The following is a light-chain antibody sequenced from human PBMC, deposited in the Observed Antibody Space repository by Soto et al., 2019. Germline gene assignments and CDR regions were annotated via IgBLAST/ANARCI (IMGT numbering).Light chain of an antibody. CDR1: QNIYYN. CDR2: RAS. CDR3: LQYHNLWA. J-gene: IGKJ1*01. V-gene: IGKV3-15*01. Sequence: ILMTQSPATVSVSPGESATLSCRASQNIYYNVAWYPHSPGQAPRLLIYRASTRAPGVPARFSGSGSGTEVTLTSSRLQPEDFTVYSCLQYHNLWAFGQGTKVEI.